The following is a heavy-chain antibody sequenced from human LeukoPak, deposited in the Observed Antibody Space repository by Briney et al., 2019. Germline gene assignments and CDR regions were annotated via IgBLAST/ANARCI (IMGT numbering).Heavy chain of an antibody. J-gene: IGHJ4*02. CDR1: GFTFSSYA. Sequence: GGSQRLSCAASGFTFSSYAMSWVRQAPGKGLEWVSALSGSGGSTYYADSVKGRFTISRDNSKNTLYLQMNSLRAEDTAVYYCAKDVGSFSSGYFGYWGQGTLVTVSS. CDR2: LSGSGGST. V-gene: IGHV3-23*01. CDR3: AKDVGSFSSGYFGY. D-gene: IGHD6-6*01.